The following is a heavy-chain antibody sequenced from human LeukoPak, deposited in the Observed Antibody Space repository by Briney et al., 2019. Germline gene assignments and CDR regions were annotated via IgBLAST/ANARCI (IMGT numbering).Heavy chain of an antibody. Sequence: PGGSLRPSWAASGFTASSNYSRWVRQPPGRGRGGGSVIYSGGSTYYADTVKGRVTISRDNSKNTLYLQMNSLRAEDTAVYYCARDLITMVRGVKYYYYGMDVWGKGTTVTVSS. D-gene: IGHD3-10*01. V-gene: IGHV3-53*01. CDR2: IYSGGST. J-gene: IGHJ6*04. CDR3: ARDLITMVRGVKYYYYGMDV. CDR1: GFTASSNY.